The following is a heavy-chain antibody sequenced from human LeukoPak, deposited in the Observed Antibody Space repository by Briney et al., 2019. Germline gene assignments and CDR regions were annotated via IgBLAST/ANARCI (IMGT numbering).Heavy chain of an antibody. D-gene: IGHD3-9*01. J-gene: IGHJ4*02. CDR3: ARVIRYFDWLPTFDY. CDR2: INPNSGGT. V-gene: IGHV1-2*02. Sequence: ASVKVSCKASGYTFTGYYMHWVRQAPGQGLEWMGWINPNSGGTNYAQKFQGRVTMTRDTSISTAYMELRSLRSDDTAVYYCARVIRYFDWLPTFDYWGQGTLVTVSS. CDR1: GYTFTGYY.